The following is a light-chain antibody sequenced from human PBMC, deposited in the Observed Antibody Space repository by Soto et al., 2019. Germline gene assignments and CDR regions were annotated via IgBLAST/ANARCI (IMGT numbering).Light chain of an antibody. V-gene: IGKV3-20*01. Sequence: EVVLTQSPGTLSLSPGERATLSCRASQSVSNNYLAWYQQKPGQSPKLLIFGSSDRATGTPDRFSGSGSGTDFTLTISRLEPEEFAVYYCQQYGSSPPYTFGQGTKLEIK. CDR3: QQYGSSPPYT. J-gene: IGKJ2*01. CDR2: GSS. CDR1: QSVSNNY.